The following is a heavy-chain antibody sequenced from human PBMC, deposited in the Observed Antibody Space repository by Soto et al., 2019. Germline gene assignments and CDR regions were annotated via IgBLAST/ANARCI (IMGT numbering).Heavy chain of an antibody. D-gene: IGHD6-19*01. CDR1: GGSVSSGSYY. Sequence: SETLSLTCTVSGGSVSSGSYYWSWIRQPPGKGLEWIGYIYYSGSTNYNPSLKSRVTISVDTSKNQFSLKLSSVTAAGTAVYYCARDKWLVYCYGMDVWGQGTTVTVSS. CDR2: IYYSGST. CDR3: ARDKWLVYCYGMDV. V-gene: IGHV4-61*01. J-gene: IGHJ6*02.